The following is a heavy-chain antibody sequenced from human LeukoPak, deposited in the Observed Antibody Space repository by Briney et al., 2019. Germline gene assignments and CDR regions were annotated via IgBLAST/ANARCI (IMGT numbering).Heavy chain of an antibody. V-gene: IGHV3-23*01. CDR1: GFTFSSYA. CDR2: ISGSGGST. D-gene: IGHD5-18*01. CDR3: AKAPGYSYGYSWFDP. J-gene: IGHJ5*02. Sequence: PGGSLRLSCAASGFTFSSYAMSWVRQAPGKGLEWVSAISGSGGSTYYADSVKGRFTISRDNSKNTLYLQMNSLRAEDTAVYYCAKAPGYSYGYSWFDPWGQGTLVTVSS.